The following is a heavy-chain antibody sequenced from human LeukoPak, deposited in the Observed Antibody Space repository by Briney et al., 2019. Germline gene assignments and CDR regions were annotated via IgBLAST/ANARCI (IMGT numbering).Heavy chain of an antibody. V-gene: IGHV1-46*01. CDR3: AISGNYFRPFDY. CDR1: RYTFTSYY. D-gene: IGHD1-26*01. Sequence: ASVKVSCKASRYTFTSYYIHWVRQAPGQGLEWMGIINPSIGSTIYSQKFQGRVTMTRDTSTSTVYMELSSLKSEDTAVFYCAISGNYFRPFDYWGQGTLVTVSS. CDR2: INPSIGST. J-gene: IGHJ4*02.